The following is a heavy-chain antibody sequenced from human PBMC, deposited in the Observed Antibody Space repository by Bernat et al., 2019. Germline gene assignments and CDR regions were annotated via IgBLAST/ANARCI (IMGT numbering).Heavy chain of an antibody. J-gene: IGHJ4*02. V-gene: IGHV4-38-2*02. CDR2: IYHSGST. CDR3: ARDLNDNSYSSGWYGY. CDR1: GYSISSGYY. D-gene: IGHD6-19*01. Sequence: QVQLQESGPGLVKPSETLSLTCAVSGYSISSGYYWGWIRQPPGKGLEWIGSIYHSGSTYYNPSLKSRVTISVDTSKNQFSLKLSSVTAADTAVYYCARDLNDNSYSSGWYGYWGQGTLVTVSS.